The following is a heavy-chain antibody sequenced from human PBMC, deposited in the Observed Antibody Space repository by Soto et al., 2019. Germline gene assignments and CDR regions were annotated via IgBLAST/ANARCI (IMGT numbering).Heavy chain of an antibody. CDR3: AKDSHHTLYYYMDV. Sequence: GGSLRLSCAASGFTFDDYAMHWVRQAPGKGLEWVSGISWNSGSIGYADSVKGRFTISRDNAKNSLYLQMNSLRAEDTALYYCAKDSHHTLYYYMDVWGKGTTVTVSS. D-gene: IGHD3-16*01. J-gene: IGHJ6*03. V-gene: IGHV3-9*01. CDR1: GFTFDDYA. CDR2: ISWNSGSI.